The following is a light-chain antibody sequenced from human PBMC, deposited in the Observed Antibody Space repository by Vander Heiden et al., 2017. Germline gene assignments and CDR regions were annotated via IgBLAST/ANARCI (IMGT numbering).Light chain of an antibody. CDR3: QTWGTGIQWV. J-gene: IGLJ3*02. CDR1: SGHSSYA. CDR2: LNSDGSH. Sequence: QLVLTQSPSASASLVASVKLTCTLSSGHSSYAIAWHQQQPEKGPRYLMKLNSDGSHSKGDGIPDRFSGSSSGAERYLTISSLQSEDEADYYCQTWGTGIQWVFGGGTKLTGL. V-gene: IGLV4-69*01.